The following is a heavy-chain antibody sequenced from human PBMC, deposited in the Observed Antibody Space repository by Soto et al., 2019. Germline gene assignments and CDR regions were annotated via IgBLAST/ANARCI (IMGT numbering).Heavy chain of an antibody. V-gene: IGHV1-18*01. J-gene: IGHJ1*01. D-gene: IGHD6-13*01. CDR2: INIYNGNT. CDR3: ARMDRTAAAERWFY. Sequence: VQLVQSGSEVKKPGASVKVSCKTSGYTFTNYGVSWVRQAPGQGLEWMGWINIYNGNTNYAQRFQGRVTMTADTSTRTDYMDMRNLRFNDTAVYFCARMDRTAAAERWFYWGQGTLVTVSS. CDR1: GYTFTNYG.